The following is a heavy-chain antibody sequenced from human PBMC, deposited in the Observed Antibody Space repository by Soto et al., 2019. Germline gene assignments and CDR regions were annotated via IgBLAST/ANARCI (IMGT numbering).Heavy chain of an antibody. V-gene: IGHV3-23*01. CDR3: AKGSGSHYDYFDY. CDR1: GFTFSTYT. Sequence: EVQLLESGGGLVQPGGSLRLSCEASGFTFSTYTMNWFRQAPGKGLEWVSAITGGSNTYYADSVKGRFTISRDNSKKTLYLQMNSLRVEDTAVYYCAKGSGSHYDYFDYWGRGTLVTVSS. J-gene: IGHJ4*02. CDR2: ITGGSNT. D-gene: IGHD1-26*01.